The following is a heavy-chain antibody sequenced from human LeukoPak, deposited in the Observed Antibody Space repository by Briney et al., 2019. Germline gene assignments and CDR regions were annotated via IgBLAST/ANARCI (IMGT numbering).Heavy chain of an antibody. CDR2: IKQDGSEK. Sequence: GGSLRLSCAASGFTFSIYWMSWVRQAPGKGLEWVANIKQDGSEKYYVDSVKGRFTISRDNAKNSLYLEMNSLRAEDTAVYYCARDPQLVVAARIGWFDPWGQGTLVTVSS. D-gene: IGHD2-15*01. V-gene: IGHV3-7*01. J-gene: IGHJ5*02. CDR1: GFTFSIYW. CDR3: ARDPQLVVAARIGWFDP.